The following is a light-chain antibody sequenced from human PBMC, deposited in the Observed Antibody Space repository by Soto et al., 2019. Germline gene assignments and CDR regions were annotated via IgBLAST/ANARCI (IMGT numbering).Light chain of an antibody. CDR3: NSYRSSIIPVV. V-gene: IGLV2-14*01. Sequence: QSALTQPASVSGSPGQSITISCTGTSSDIGGYNYVSWYQQHPGKAPKLMIYGVSNRPSGVSGRFFGSRSGNTASLTISGIQPEDEADYYCNSYRSSIIPVVFGGGTKVTVL. CDR2: GVS. CDR1: SSDIGGYNY. J-gene: IGLJ2*01.